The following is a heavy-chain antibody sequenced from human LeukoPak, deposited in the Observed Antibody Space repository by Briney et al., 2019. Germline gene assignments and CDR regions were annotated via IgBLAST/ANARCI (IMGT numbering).Heavy chain of an antibody. Sequence: SETLSLTCTVSGGSMNSYYWNWIRQSPGKGLEWIGYIYHIGSTNYNPSLMSRVTISLDKSKNQFSLKLTSVTAADTAIYYCARVGGMTTINNAAFDIWGQGTLVTVSS. V-gene: IGHV4-59*01. CDR3: ARVGGMTTINNAAFDI. J-gene: IGHJ3*02. D-gene: IGHD5-24*01. CDR2: IYHIGST. CDR1: GGSMNSYY.